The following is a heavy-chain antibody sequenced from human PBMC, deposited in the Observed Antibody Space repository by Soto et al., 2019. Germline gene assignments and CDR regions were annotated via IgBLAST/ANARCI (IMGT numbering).Heavy chain of an antibody. CDR1: GFTFSNYG. D-gene: IGHD2-2*01. V-gene: IGHV3-33*08. CDR3: ARAPRLVPASRGGVFDP. J-gene: IGHJ5*02. Sequence: GGSLRLSCAASGFTFSNYGMHWVRQARGKGLEWVAVVWYDGSNPDYADSVQGRFRISRDNGKKTLFLQMNSLRPEDTAVYFCARAPRLVPASRGGVFDPWGRGTLVTVSS. CDR2: VWYDGSNP.